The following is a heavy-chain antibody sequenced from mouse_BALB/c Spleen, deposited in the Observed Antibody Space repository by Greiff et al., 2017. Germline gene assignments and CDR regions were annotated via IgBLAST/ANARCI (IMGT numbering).Heavy chain of an antibody. Sequence: VKLVESGAELAKPGASVKMSCKASGYTFTSYWMHWVKQRPGQGLEWIGYINPSTGYTEYNQKFKDKATLTADKSSSTAYMQLSSLTSEDSAVYYCARRGTTVVGFDYWGQGTTLTVSS. V-gene: IGHV1-7*01. D-gene: IGHD1-1*01. J-gene: IGHJ2*01. CDR1: GYTFTSYW. CDR2: INPSTGYT. CDR3: ARRGTTVVGFDY.